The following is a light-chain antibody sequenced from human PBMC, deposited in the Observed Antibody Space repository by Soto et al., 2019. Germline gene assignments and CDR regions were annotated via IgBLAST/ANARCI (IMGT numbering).Light chain of an antibody. CDR2: GAS. V-gene: IGKV3-20*01. CDR3: QQSLNPKT. CDR1: QSVSRK. Sequence: IVLAQSPGTLSVSPGESATLSCRASQSVSRKLAWYQQKPGQAPTLLIYGASTRATGIPDRFSGSGSGTDFTLTIDRLEPEDFAVYYCQQSLNPKTFGQGTKVDIK. J-gene: IGKJ1*01.